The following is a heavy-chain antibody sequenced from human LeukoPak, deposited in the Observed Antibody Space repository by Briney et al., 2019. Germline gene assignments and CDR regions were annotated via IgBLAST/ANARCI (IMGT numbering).Heavy chain of an antibody. J-gene: IGHJ4*02. Sequence: GGSLRLSCAASGFTFSSYAMRWVRQAPGKGLEWVSGISGSGDTTDYADSVKGRFTISRDNSENTLYLQMNSLRAEDTALYYCARRSGTNYALDFWGQGTLVTVSS. V-gene: IGHV3-23*01. CDR1: GFTFSSYA. CDR3: ARRSGTNYALDF. CDR2: ISGSGDTT. D-gene: IGHD1-26*01.